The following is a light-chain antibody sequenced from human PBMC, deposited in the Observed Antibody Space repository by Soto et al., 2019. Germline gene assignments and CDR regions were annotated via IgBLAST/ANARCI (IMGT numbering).Light chain of an antibody. CDR1: HSIIKW. Sequence: IQLTQSPSSLAASVGDRVTITCRASHSIIKWLAWYQQKPGKAPNLLIYEASTLQSGVPSRFSGSGSGTEFTLTISSLQPDDFATYYCQQYNSYSWTFGQGTKVDIK. CDR2: EAS. J-gene: IGKJ1*01. V-gene: IGKV1-5*03. CDR3: QQYNSYSWT.